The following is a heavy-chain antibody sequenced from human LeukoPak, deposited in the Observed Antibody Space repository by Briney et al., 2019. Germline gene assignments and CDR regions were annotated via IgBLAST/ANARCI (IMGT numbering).Heavy chain of an antibody. V-gene: IGHV3-30*04. CDR3: ARDSTYYYDSGSSGPHYFGY. D-gene: IGHD3-10*01. CDR1: GFTFSSYA. Sequence: PWGSLRLSCAASGFTFSSYALHWVRQAPGKGLEWVAVLSFDGTITYYADSVKGRFTISRDNSKNTLYLQLDSLRAEATAVYYCARDSTYYYDSGSSGPHYFGYWGQGTLVTVSS. J-gene: IGHJ4*02. CDR2: LSFDGTIT.